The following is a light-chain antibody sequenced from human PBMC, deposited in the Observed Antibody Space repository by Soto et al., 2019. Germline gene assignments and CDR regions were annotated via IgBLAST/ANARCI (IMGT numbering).Light chain of an antibody. V-gene: IGLV3-1*01. CDR2: QDS. CDR3: QAWDSSTASE. J-gene: IGLJ2*01. CDR1: KLGDKY. Sequence: YELTQPPSVSVSPGQTASITCSGDKLGDKYACWYQQKPGQSPVLVIYQDSKRPSGIPERFSGSNSGNTATLTISGTQAMDEADYYCQAWDSSTASEFGGGTKLTVL.